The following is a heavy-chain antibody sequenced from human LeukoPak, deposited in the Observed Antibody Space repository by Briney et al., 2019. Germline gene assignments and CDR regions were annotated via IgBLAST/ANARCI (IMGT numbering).Heavy chain of an antibody. V-gene: IGHV4-59*01. CDR1: GGSISSYY. J-gene: IGHJ6*03. Sequence: SETLSLTCTVSGGSISSYYWSWIRQPPGKGLEWIGYIYYSGSTNYNTSLKSRVTISVDTSKNQFSLKLSSVTAADTAVYYCARSYYDSSATIFGVVTTYYYYYMDVWGKGTTVTVSS. CDR3: ARSYYDSSATIFGVVTTYYYYYMDV. CDR2: IYYSGST. D-gene: IGHD3-3*01.